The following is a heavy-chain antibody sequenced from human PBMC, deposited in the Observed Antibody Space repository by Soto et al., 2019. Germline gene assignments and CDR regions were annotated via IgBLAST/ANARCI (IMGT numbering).Heavy chain of an antibody. D-gene: IGHD3-22*01. CDR2: IIPIFATA. Sequence: SVKVSCKASGGTFSTYAISWVRQAPGQGLEWMGGIIPIFATANYAQKFQGRVTITADESTSTAYMELSSPRSEDTAVYYCARQFDSDTSGYYYAYWGQGTLVTVSS. CDR1: GGTFSTYA. V-gene: IGHV1-69*13. J-gene: IGHJ4*02. CDR3: ARQFDSDTSGYYYAY.